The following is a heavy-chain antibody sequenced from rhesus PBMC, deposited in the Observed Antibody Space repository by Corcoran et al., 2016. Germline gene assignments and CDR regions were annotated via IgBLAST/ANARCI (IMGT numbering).Heavy chain of an antibody. V-gene: IGHV4S7*01. J-gene: IGHJ4*01. D-gene: IGHD5-24*01. Sequence: QVQLQESGPGLVKPSETLSLTCAVSGGSISDSFYWTWIRQPPGKGLEWSGNIYGTTGTNYYNHSLKSRVTSSKDMSKNQFSLKRSSLTVADTAVYYWARGRYSGYSLVYFDFWGQGVMVTVSS. CDR3: ARGRYSGYSLVYFDF. CDR2: IYGTTGTN. CDR1: GGSISDSFY.